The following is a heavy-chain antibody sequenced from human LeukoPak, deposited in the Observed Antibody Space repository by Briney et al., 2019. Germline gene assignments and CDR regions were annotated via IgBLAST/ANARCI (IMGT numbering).Heavy chain of an antibody. V-gene: IGHV3-23*01. CDR3: AKTRLGVLWFGEDYFDY. D-gene: IGHD3-10*01. Sequence: GGSLRLSCAASGFTFSSYAMSWVRQAPGKGLEWVSAISGSGGSTYYADSVKGRFTISRDNSKNTLYLKMNSLRAEDTAVYYCAKTRLGVLWFGEDYFDYWGQGTLVTVSS. J-gene: IGHJ4*02. CDR2: ISGSGGST. CDR1: GFTFSSYA.